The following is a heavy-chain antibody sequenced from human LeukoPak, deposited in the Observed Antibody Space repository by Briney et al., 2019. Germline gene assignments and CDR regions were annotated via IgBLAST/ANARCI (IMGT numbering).Heavy chain of an antibody. J-gene: IGHJ4*02. CDR1: GYTFTSYG. Sequence: ASVKVSCKASGYTFTSYGISWVRQAPGQGLEWMGWISAYNGNTNYAQKLQGRVTMTTDTSTSTVYMELRSLRSDDTAVYYCARDGPGVAVAGNYYFDYWGQGTLVTVSS. CDR2: ISAYNGNT. V-gene: IGHV1-18*01. D-gene: IGHD6-19*01. CDR3: ARDGPGVAVAGNYYFDY.